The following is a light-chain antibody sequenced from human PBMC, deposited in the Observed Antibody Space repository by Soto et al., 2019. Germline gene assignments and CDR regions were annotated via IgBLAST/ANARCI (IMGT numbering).Light chain of an antibody. CDR2: DAS. V-gene: IGKV1-27*01. J-gene: IGKJ4*01. CDR3: QSYNSAPLT. CDR1: QDISNY. Sequence: DIQMTQSPSSLSASAGDRVTSSCRASQDISNYLAWYQQKPGKGPKVLIYDASTLQSGVPSRFSGSGSGTDFTLTISSLQPEDAATYYCQSYNSAPLTFGGGTKVEIK.